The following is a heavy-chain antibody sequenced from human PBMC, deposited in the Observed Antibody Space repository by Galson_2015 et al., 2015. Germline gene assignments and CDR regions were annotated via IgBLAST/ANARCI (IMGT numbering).Heavy chain of an antibody. CDR2: IYSDGRT. V-gene: IGHV3-53*01. CDR1: GFTVSSNY. CDR3: ARETPDYYYYYYMDV. Sequence: SLRLSCAASGFTVSSNYMSWVRQAPGKGLEWVSVIYSDGRTYYADSVKGRFTISRDNSKNTVYLQMNSLRAEDTAVYYCARETPDYYYYYYMDVWGKGTRSPSP. J-gene: IGHJ6*03.